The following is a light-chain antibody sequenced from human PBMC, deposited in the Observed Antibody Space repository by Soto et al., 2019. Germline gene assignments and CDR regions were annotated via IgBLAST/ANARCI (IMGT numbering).Light chain of an antibody. CDR3: SSFTSRFTFNYI. CDR2: EVT. CDR1: SSDVGGYNY. J-gene: IGLJ1*01. V-gene: IGLV2-14*01. Sequence: QSVLTQPASVSGSPGQSITISCTGTSSDVGGYNYVSWYQQHPGKAPKIIIYEVTNRPSGVSNRFSGSKSGNTASLTISGLQAEGDADYYCSSFTSRFTFNYIFGTGTKVTVL.